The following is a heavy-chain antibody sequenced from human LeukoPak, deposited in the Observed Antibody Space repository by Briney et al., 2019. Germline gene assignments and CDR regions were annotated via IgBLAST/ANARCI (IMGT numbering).Heavy chain of an antibody. V-gene: IGHV3-30*04. D-gene: IGHD2/OR15-2a*01. CDR3: AKRSMDHFDY. CDR1: GFSFGSCA. J-gene: IGHJ4*02. CDR2: ISYDGSNT. Sequence: GRSLRLSCAASGFSFGSCAIHWVRQAPGKGLEWVALISYDGSNTYYADSVKGRFTISRDNSKNALYLQMNSLRAEDTAVYYCAKRSMDHFDYWGQGTLATVSS.